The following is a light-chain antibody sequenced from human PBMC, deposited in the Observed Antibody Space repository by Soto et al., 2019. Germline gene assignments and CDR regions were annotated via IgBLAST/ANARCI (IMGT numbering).Light chain of an antibody. CDR3: SSYISSSTFVV. J-gene: IGLJ2*01. CDR2: EVS. V-gene: IGLV2-14*01. Sequence: QSALTQPASVSGSPGQSITISCTGTSRDVGGYNYVSSHQQHPGKAPKVIITEVSNRPSGVSNRFSGSKSGNTASLTISGLQAEDEADYYCSSYISSSTFVVFGGGTKLTVL. CDR1: SRDVGGYNY.